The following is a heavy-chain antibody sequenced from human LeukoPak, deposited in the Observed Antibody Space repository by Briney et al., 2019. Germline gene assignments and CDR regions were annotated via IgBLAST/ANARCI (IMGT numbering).Heavy chain of an antibody. V-gene: IGHV3-30*02. CDR3: AKAALPYSSGRDYFDY. J-gene: IGHJ4*02. D-gene: IGHD6-19*01. Sequence: GGSLRLSCAASGFTFSSYGMLWVRQAPGKGLEWVAFIRYDGSNKYYADSVKGRFTISRDNSKNTLYLQMNSLRAEDTAVYYCAKAALPYSSGRDYFDYWGQGTLVTVSS. CDR1: GFTFSSYG. CDR2: IRYDGSNK.